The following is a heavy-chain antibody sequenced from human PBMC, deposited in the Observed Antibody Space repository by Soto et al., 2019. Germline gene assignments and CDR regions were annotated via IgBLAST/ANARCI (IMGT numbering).Heavy chain of an antibody. CDR2: ISGSGTNT. CDR3: AKAQGGRGFSFFLGGGGEYAMDV. Sequence: EVQLLESGGGLVQPGESLRLSCAASGFTFSNYAMIWVRQAPGKGPEWVSGISGSGTNTYYADSVEGRFTISRDNSNNGLYLKMNYLRAKDPAVYYCAKAQGGRGFSFFLGGGGEYAMDVWGQGTTVTVSS. V-gene: IGHV3-23*01. CDR1: GFTFSNYA. J-gene: IGHJ6*02. D-gene: IGHD3-16*01.